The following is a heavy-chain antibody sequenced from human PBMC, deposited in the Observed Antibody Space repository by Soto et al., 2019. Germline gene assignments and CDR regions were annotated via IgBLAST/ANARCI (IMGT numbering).Heavy chain of an antibody. Sequence: PEGSLRLSCAASGFTFSSYSMNWVRQAPGKGLEWVSYISSSSSTIYYADSVKGRFTISRDNAKNSLYLQMNSLRAEDTAVYYCASFESSGCFLGGMDVCGQRTTVPVSS. CDR2: ISSSSSTI. D-gene: IGHD6-25*01. CDR1: GFTFSSYS. CDR3: ASFESSGCFLGGMDV. V-gene: IGHV3-48*01. J-gene: IGHJ6*02.